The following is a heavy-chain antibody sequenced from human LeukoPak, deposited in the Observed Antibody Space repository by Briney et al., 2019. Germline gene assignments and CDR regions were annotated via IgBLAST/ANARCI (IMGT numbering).Heavy chain of an antibody. Sequence: ASVKVSCKASGYTFTSYDINWVRQATGQGLEWMGWMNPNSGNTGYAQKFQGRVTVTRNTSISTAYMELSSLRSEDTAVYYCARGSNWIWYYYGMDVWGQGTTVTVSS. V-gene: IGHV1-8*01. D-gene: IGHD1-20*01. CDR2: MNPNSGNT. CDR1: GYTFTSYD. CDR3: ARGSNWIWYYYGMDV. J-gene: IGHJ6*02.